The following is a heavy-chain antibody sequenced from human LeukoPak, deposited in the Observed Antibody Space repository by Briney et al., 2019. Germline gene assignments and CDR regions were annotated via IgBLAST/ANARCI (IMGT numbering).Heavy chain of an antibody. CDR1: DVSIISYY. J-gene: IGHJ6*03. CDR2: ISYTGNT. D-gene: IGHD5-24*01. V-gene: IGHV4-59*01. Sequence: PSETLSPTCTVSDVSIISYYWSWIRQPPGKGLEWIGHISYTGNTNYNPSLKSRVTISVDRPKNQVSLKLTSVTAADTAVYYCARAGDGCNSYYYMDVWGKGTTVTVSS. CDR3: ARAGDGCNSYYYMDV.